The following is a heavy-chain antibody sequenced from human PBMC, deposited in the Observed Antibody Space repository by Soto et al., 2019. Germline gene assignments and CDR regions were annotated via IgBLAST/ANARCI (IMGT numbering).Heavy chain of an antibody. CDR1: GASVSSGDYF. J-gene: IGHJ4*02. Sequence: QVQLQESGPGLVNPSQTLSLTCSVSGASVSSGDYFWTWIRQPPGKGLEWIGHIFSIGNTYYNPSLKGRVSISVDVSKKHFSLRLRSVTAADTAVYYCARAAELATVDNYFDYWGQGTQVTVSS. CDR2: IFSIGNT. D-gene: IGHD4-4*01. CDR3: ARAAELATVDNYFDY. V-gene: IGHV4-30-4*01.